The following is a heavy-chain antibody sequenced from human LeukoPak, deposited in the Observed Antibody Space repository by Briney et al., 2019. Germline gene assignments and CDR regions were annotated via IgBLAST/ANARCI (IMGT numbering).Heavy chain of an antibody. V-gene: IGHV4-59*01. D-gene: IGHD3-10*01. CDR3: ARDRELGY. J-gene: IGHJ4*02. CDR1: GDSISICY. Sequence: SETLSLTCSVSGDSISICYWSWIRQPPGKGLEWIGYIYNSGSTNYNPSLKSRVTISVDTSKNQFSLKLTSVTAADTAVHYCARDRELGYWGQGTLVTVSS. CDR2: IYNSGST.